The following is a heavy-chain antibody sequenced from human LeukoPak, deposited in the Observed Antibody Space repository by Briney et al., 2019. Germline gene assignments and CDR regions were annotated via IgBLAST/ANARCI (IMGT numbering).Heavy chain of an antibody. CDR2: ISSSSSYV. V-gene: IGHV3-21*04. J-gene: IGHJ4*02. CDR1: GFTFSSYS. CDR3: ARRGNRLAGAGTDY. Sequence: PEGSLRLSCAASGFTFSSYSMNWVRQAPGKGLEWVSSISSSSSYVYHADSVKGRFTISRDNAKNSLFLQMNSLRAEDTAVYYCARRGNRLAGAGTDYWGQGTLVTVSS. D-gene: IGHD6-13*01.